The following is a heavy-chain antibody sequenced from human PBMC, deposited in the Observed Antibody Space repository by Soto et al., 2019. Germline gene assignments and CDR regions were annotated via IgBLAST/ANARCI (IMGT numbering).Heavy chain of an antibody. D-gene: IGHD6-19*01. CDR2: IIPIFGTA. J-gene: IGHJ3*02. CDR1: GGTFSSYA. Sequence: ASVKVSCKASGGTFSSYAISWVRQAPGQGLEWMGGIIPIFGTANYAQKFQGRVTITADESTSTAYMELSSLRSEDTAVYYCARGLSRAVAGTADEAFDIRCKGTMLNV. CDR3: ARGLSRAVAGTADEAFDI. V-gene: IGHV1-69*13.